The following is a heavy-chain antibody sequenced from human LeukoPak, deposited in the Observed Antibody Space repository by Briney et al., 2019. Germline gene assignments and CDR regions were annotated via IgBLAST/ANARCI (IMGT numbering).Heavy chain of an antibody. Sequence: SETLSLTCTVSGGSITDSYWGWVRQSPGKGLEGIGTIFHSGNTHFNPSLKRRVTMSVDTSKNQFSLNLNSVTAADTAVYYCARPRTGPLYYMEIWGKGTKVTVSS. CDR1: GGSITDSY. CDR2: IFHSGNT. J-gene: IGHJ6*03. CDR3: ARPRTGPLYYMEI. D-gene: IGHD3-16*01. V-gene: IGHV4-39*01.